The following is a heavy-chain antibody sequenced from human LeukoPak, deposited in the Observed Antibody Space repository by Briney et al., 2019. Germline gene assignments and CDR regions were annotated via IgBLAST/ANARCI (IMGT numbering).Heavy chain of an antibody. CDR1: GYTFTSYD. V-gene: IGHV1-8*01. J-gene: IGHJ5*02. D-gene: IGHD3-22*01. CDR3: ARDYYDSSGYPPEYNWFDP. Sequence: ASVKVSCKASGYTFTSYDINWVRQATGQGLEWMGWMNPNSGNTGYAQKFQGRVTMTRNTSISTAYMELSSLRSEDTAVYYCARDYYDSSGYPPEYNWFDPWGQGTLVTVSS. CDR2: MNPNSGNT.